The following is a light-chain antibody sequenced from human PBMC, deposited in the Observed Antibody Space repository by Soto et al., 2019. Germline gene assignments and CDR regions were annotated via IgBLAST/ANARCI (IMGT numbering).Light chain of an antibody. CDR3: AAWDDSLNGRYV. CDR2: DNN. CDR1: SSNIGSNT. J-gene: IGLJ1*01. V-gene: IGLV1-44*01. Sequence: QAVVTQPPSASGTPGQRVTISCSGSSSNIGSNTVNWYQQHPGTAPKLLIYDNNQRPSGVPDRFSGSKSGTSASLAISGLQSEDEADYYCAAWDDSLNGRYVFGTGTKLTVL.